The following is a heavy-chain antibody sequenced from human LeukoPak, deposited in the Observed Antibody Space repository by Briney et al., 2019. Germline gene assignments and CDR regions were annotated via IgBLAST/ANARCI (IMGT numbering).Heavy chain of an antibody. CDR1: GFTFSTYG. CDR2: ITSSGGTT. CDR3: AKDQRFFDF. Sequence: GGALRLSCAASGFTFSTYGMSWVRQAPGEGLEWVSLITSSGGTTYYADSVKGRFTISRDNFKNTLYLQLNSLRAEDTAVYYCAKDQRFFDFWGQGTLVTVSS. V-gene: IGHV3-23*01. J-gene: IGHJ4*02.